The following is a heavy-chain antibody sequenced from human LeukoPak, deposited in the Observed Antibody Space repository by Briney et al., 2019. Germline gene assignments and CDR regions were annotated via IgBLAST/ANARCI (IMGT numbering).Heavy chain of an antibody. CDR2: IYYSGST. V-gene: IGHV4-39*07. D-gene: IGHD6-13*01. Sequence: SETLSLTCTVSGGSISSSSYYWGWIRQPPGKGLEWIGSIYYSGSTYYNPSLKSRVTISVDTSKNQFSLTLRSVTAADTAVYYCAREGLLGRIAAAVDYWGQGTLVTVSS. CDR3: AREGLLGRIAAAVDY. J-gene: IGHJ4*02. CDR1: GGSISSSSYY.